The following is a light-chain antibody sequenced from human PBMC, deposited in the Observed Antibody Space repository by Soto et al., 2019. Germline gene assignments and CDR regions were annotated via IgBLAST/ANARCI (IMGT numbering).Light chain of an antibody. CDR2: KAS. CDR1: QSISSW. CDR3: QQYNSYSPWT. J-gene: IGKJ1*01. Sequence: DIQMTQSPSTLSASVGDRVTITCRASQSISSWLAWYQQKPGKAPKVLIYKASSLESGVPSRFSGSGSGTEFTLTISSLQPDDFATYYCQQYNSYSPWTFGHGTKVEIK. V-gene: IGKV1-5*03.